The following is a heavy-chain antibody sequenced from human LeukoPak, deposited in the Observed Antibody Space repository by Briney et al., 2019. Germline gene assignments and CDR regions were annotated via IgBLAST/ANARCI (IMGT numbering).Heavy chain of an antibody. J-gene: IGHJ4*02. CDR2: IYSGGST. D-gene: IGHD6-13*01. CDR1: GFTVSSNY. V-gene: IGHV3-53*01. CDR3: ARGSSSWYGGYDY. Sequence: PGGSLRLSCAASGFTVSSNYMSWVRQAPGKGLEWVSVIYSGGSTYYADSVKGRFTISRDNSKNTLYHQMNSLRAEDTAVYYCARGSSSWYGGYDYWGQGTLVTVSS.